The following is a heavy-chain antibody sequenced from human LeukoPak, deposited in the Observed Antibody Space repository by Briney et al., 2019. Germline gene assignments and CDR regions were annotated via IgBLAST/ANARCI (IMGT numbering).Heavy chain of an antibody. Sequence: GGSLRLSCAASGFTFSSYGMHWVRQAPGKGLEWVAVIWYDGSNKYYADSVKGRFTISRDNSKNTLYVQMNSLRVEDTAVYYCARVLREWLLFGWFDPWGQGTLVTVSS. CDR3: ARVLREWLLFGWFDP. CDR2: IWYDGSNK. J-gene: IGHJ5*02. D-gene: IGHD3-3*01. CDR1: GFTFSSYG. V-gene: IGHV3-33*08.